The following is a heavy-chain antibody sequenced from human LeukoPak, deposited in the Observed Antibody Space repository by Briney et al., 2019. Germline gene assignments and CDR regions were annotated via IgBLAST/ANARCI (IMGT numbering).Heavy chain of an antibody. Sequence: PGGSLRLSCAASGFTFSTSWMNWVRQAPGKGLEWVANIRQDGSDKYYVDSVKGRFTISRDNAKNSLYLQMNSLRAEDTAVYYCARDGGSAMPFDYWGQGTLVTVSS. CDR2: IRQDGSDK. D-gene: IGHD2-2*01. V-gene: IGHV3-7*01. J-gene: IGHJ4*02. CDR1: GFTFSTSW. CDR3: ARDGGSAMPFDY.